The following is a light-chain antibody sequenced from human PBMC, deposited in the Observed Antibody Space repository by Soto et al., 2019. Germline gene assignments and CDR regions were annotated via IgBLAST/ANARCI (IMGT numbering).Light chain of an antibody. V-gene: IGLV2-8*02. CDR2: EVS. CDR1: SSDVGGYNY. J-gene: IGLJ2*01. CDR3: SSYAGSNNLV. Sequence: QSALTQPPSASRSPGQSVTLSCTGTSSDVGGYNYVSWYQQHPGKAPKLMIYEVSKRPSGVPDRFSGSKSGNTASLTVSGLQAEDEADYYCSSYAGSNNLVFGGGTQLTVL.